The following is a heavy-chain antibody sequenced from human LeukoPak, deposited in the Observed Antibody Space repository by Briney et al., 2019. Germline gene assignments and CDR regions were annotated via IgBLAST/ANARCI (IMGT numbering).Heavy chain of an antibody. CDR1: GFTFSSYA. CDR2: ISGSGGST. CDR3: AKGLYHPSYYMDV. V-gene: IGHV3-23*01. Sequence: PGGSLRLSCAASGFTFSSYAMKWVRQAPGKGLEWVSGISGSGGSTFYADSVKGRFTISRDNSKNTLYLQMNSLRAEDTAVYYCAKGLYHPSYYMDVWGKGTTVTVSS. D-gene: IGHD2-8*01. J-gene: IGHJ6*03.